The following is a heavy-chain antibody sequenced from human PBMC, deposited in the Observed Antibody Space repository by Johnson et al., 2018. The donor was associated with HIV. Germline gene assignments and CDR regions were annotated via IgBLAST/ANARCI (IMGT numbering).Heavy chain of an antibody. CDR3: ARDRTPTYYYDSSGPDAFDI. CDR1: QFTFSSYY. CDR2: ISSSDSTI. V-gene: IGHV3-11*04. J-gene: IGHJ3*02. D-gene: IGHD3-22*01. Sequence: QVQLVESGGGLAKPAWSPRLSCAASQFTFSSYYMNCVRQAPGKGLEWVSYISSSDSTIYYADSVKGLFTISRDNAKNSLYLQMNSLRAEDTAVYYCARDRTPTYYYDSSGPDAFDIWGQGTMVTVSS.